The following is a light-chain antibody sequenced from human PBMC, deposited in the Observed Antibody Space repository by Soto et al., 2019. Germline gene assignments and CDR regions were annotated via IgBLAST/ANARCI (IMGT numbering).Light chain of an antibody. CDR1: QSISSW. J-gene: IGKJ1*01. CDR3: QQYNSYSWT. Sequence: IQMTQSPSTLSASVGDRVTITCRASQSISSWLAWYQQKPGKAPRLLIYDVSTLESGVPSRFSGSGSGTEFSLTIKSLEPDDFATYYCQQYNSYSWTFGQGTKVDIK. V-gene: IGKV1-5*01. CDR2: DVS.